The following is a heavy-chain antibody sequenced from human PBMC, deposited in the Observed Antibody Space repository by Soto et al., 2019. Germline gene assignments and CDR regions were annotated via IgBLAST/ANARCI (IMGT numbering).Heavy chain of an antibody. CDR1: GFTFSSYA. Sequence: GGSLRLSCAASGFTFSSYAMHWVRQAPGKGLEWVAVISYDGSNKYYADSVKGRFTISRDNSKNTLYLQMNSLRAEDTAVYYCARDTEWGITGTTPTTLDYWGQGTLVTVSS. D-gene: IGHD1-7*01. CDR2: ISYDGSNK. V-gene: IGHV3-30-3*01. J-gene: IGHJ4*02. CDR3: ARDTEWGITGTTPTTLDY.